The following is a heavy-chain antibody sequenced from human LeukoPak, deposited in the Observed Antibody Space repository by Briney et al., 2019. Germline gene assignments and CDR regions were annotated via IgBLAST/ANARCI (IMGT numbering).Heavy chain of an antibody. CDR2: ISGSGGST. CDR1: GFTFSSYW. V-gene: IGHV3-23*01. CDR3: AFPAHHWLVRGAFDI. Sequence: GGSLRLSCAASGFTFSSYWMSWVRQAPGKGLEWVSAISGSGGSTYYADSVKGRFTISRDNSKNTLYLQMNSLRAEDTAVYYCAFPAHHWLVRGAFDIWGQGTVVTVSS. J-gene: IGHJ3*02. D-gene: IGHD6-19*01.